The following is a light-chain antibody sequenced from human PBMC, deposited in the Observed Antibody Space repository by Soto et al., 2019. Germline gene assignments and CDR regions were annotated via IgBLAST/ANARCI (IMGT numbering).Light chain of an antibody. J-gene: IGKJ4*01. CDR1: QSVRSD. Sequence: EIVMTQSPATLSVSPGEGATLSCSASQSVRSDLAWYQHKPGLAPRLLIYGVSTRATGIPVRFSGSGSGTEFTLSISSLQSEDSAIYYCQHYNNLPLTSGGRTTVDIK. CDR2: GVS. CDR3: QHYNNLPLT. V-gene: IGKV3-15*01.